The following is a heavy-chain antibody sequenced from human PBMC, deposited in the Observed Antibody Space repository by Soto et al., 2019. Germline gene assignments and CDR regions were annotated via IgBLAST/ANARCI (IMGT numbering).Heavy chain of an antibody. D-gene: IGHD2-21*01. CDR3: SRGLRVVFSM. J-gene: IGHJ4*02. V-gene: IGHV3-74*01. CDR1: GFTFRTFW. CDR2: INSDGSSI. Sequence: GGSLRLSCAASGFTFRTFWMHWVRQVPGKGLVWVSRINSDGSSISYADSVKGRFTISRDNAKNTLFLQMNNLRAEDTAVYYCSRGLRVVFSMGGQGTLVTVSS.